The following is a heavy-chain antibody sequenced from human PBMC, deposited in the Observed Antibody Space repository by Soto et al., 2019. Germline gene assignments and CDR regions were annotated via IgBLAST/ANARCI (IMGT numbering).Heavy chain of an antibody. CDR3: ARVKRFGEFTKYNWFDP. J-gene: IGHJ5*02. Sequence: SETLSLTCTVSGGSISSGGYYWSWIRQHPGKGLEWIGYIYYSGGTYYNPSLKSRVTISVDTSKNQFSLKLSSVTAADTAVYYCARVKRFGEFTKYNWFDPWGQGTLVTVSS. V-gene: IGHV4-31*03. CDR1: GGSISSGGYY. CDR2: IYYSGGT. D-gene: IGHD3-10*01.